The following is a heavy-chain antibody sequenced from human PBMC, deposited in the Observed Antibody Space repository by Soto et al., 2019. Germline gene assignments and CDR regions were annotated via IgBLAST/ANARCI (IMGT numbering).Heavy chain of an antibody. CDR1: GYTFTGYY. D-gene: IGHD5-12*01. CDR2: ISAYNGNT. CDR3: ATRGPGYSGYVFYYYGMDV. J-gene: IGHJ6*02. Sequence: ASVKVSCKASGYTFTGYYMHWVRQAPGQGLEWMGWISAYNGNTNYAQKLQGRVTMTTDTSTSTAYMELRSLRSDDTAVYYCATRGPGYSGYVFYYYGMDVWGQGTTVTVSS. V-gene: IGHV1-18*04.